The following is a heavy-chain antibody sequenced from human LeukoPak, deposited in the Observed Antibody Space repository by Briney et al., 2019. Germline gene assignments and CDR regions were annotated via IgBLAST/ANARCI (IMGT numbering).Heavy chain of an antibody. CDR2: MNPDGSAI. Sequence: GGSLRLSWTPAGLSFSGPWMSCDRQLPGKGMEWLADMNPDGSAIVYVDSVKGRFTVSRNNAKNSLYLQMDGLRAEDTAVYYCARDPLNGALDIWGQGTLVTVSS. V-gene: IGHV3-7*01. CDR3: ARDPLNGALDI. CDR1: GLSFSGPW. J-gene: IGHJ3*02.